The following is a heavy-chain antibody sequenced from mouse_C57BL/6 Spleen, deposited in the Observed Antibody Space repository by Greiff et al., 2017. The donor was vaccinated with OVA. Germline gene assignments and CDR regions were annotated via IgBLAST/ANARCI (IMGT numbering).Heavy chain of an antibody. D-gene: IGHD2-4*01. CDR3: AREGLRRDFDY. CDR2: ISSGSSTI. J-gene: IGHJ2*01. V-gene: IGHV5-17*01. Sequence: EVKLMESGGGLVKPGGSLKLSCAASGFTFSDYGMHWVRQAPEKGLEWVAYISSGSSTIYYADTVKGRFSISRDNAKNTLFLQMTSLRSEDTAMYYCAREGLRRDFDYWGQGTTLTVSS. CDR1: GFTFSDYG.